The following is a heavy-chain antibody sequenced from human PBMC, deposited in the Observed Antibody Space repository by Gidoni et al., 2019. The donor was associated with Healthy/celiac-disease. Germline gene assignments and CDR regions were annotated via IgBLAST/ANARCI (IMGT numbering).Heavy chain of an antibody. J-gene: IGHJ4*02. Sequence: QITLKESGPTLVKPTQTLTLTCTFSGFSLSTSGVGVGWIRQPPGKALEWLALIYWNDDKRYSPSLKSRLTITKDTSKNQVVLTMTNMDPVDTATYYCAHSNSVHYYDTLVDYWGQGTLVTVSS. CDR2: IYWNDDK. CDR1: GFSLSTSGVG. CDR3: AHSNSVHYYDTLVDY. V-gene: IGHV2-5*01. D-gene: IGHD3-22*01.